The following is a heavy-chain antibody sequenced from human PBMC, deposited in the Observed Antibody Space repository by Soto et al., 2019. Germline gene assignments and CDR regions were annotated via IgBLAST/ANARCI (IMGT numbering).Heavy chain of an antibody. Sequence: ASVKVSCKASGYTFTSYAMHWVRQAPGQRLEWMGWINAGNGNTKYSQKFQGRVTITRDTSASTAYMELSSLRSEDTAVYYCARPGYSSSWYGRDWFDPWGQGTLVTV. CDR3: ARPGYSSSWYGRDWFDP. CDR2: INAGNGNT. CDR1: GYTFTSYA. V-gene: IGHV1-3*01. J-gene: IGHJ5*02. D-gene: IGHD6-13*01.